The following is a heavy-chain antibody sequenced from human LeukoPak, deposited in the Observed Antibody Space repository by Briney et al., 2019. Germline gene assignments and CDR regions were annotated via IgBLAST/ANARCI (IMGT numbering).Heavy chain of an antibody. J-gene: IGHJ4*02. CDR1: GFTFGSYW. D-gene: IGHD1-7*01. CDR3: AKDATPGNSMWDYFDY. Sequence: PGGSLRLSCAASGFTFGSYWMSWIRQAPGKGLEWVANIKQDGSEKYYVDSVKGRFTISRDNAKNSLYLQMNSLRVEDTAVYYCAKDATPGNSMWDYFDYWGQGTLVTVSS. CDR2: IKQDGSEK. V-gene: IGHV3-7*03.